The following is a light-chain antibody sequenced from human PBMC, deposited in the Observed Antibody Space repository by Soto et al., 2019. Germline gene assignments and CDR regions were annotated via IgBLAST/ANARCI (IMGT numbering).Light chain of an antibody. Sequence: QSVLTQSPSVSAAPGQKGTISCSGSRSNIGNTYISWYQQLPGTASKLLIYDNYERPSGIPDRFSGSKSDTSATLGITGLQTGDEADYYCATWDSSLSAVVFGGGTKLTVL. V-gene: IGLV1-51*01. J-gene: IGLJ2*01. CDR1: RSNIGNTY. CDR2: DNY. CDR3: ATWDSSLSAVV.